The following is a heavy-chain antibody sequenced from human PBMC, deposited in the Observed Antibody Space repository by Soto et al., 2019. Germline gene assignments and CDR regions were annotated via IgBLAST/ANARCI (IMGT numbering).Heavy chain of an antibody. J-gene: IGHJ4*02. Sequence: GGSLRLSWAASGFTFSSNGMHWVRQVPGKGLEWVAVIWYDGSNKYYADSVKGRFTISRDNSKNTLYLQMNSLRAEDTAVYYCAREGYGDYPPYYYFDYWGQGTLVTVSS. CDR3: AREGYGDYPPYYYFDY. V-gene: IGHV3-33*01. CDR2: IWYDGSNK. D-gene: IGHD4-17*01. CDR1: GFTFSSNG.